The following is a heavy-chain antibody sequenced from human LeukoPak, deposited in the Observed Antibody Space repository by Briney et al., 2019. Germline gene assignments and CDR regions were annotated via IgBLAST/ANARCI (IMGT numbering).Heavy chain of an antibody. Sequence: GGSVRLSCVASGFDVNDNFMIWVRQAPGQGLEWISIIYASGGAYHADSVKGRFTISRDNSKNTLYLQMNSLRAEDRAVYYCASRNYHFDYWGQGTLVTVSS. CDR3: ASRNYHFDY. D-gene: IGHD1-7*01. CDR2: IYASGGA. J-gene: IGHJ4*02. CDR1: GFDVNDNF. V-gene: IGHV3-53*01.